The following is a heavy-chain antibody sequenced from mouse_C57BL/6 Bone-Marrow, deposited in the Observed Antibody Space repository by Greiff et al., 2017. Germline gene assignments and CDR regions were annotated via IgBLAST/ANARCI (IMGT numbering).Heavy chain of an antibody. D-gene: IGHD1-1*01. V-gene: IGHV1-85*01. CDR1: GYTFTSYD. CDR2: IFPGDGST. J-gene: IGHJ1*03. Sequence: QVQLQQSGPELMKPGASVKLSCKASGYTFTSYDIKWVKQRPGQGLEWIGWIFPGDGSTKYNEKFKGKATLTVDTSSSTAYMELHSLTSEDSAVYFCARDDRSSYWYFDVWGTGTAVTVSS. CDR3: ARDDRSSYWYFDV.